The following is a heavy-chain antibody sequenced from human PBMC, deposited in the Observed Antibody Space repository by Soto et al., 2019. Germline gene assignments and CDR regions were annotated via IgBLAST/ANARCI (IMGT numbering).Heavy chain of an antibody. V-gene: IGHV4-30-4*01. D-gene: IGHD3-10*01. CDR3: ARARGTRYFDL. Sequence: QVQLQESGPGLVKPSQTLSLTCTVSGGSISSGDYYWSWIRQPPGKGLEWIGYIYYSGSTHYNPSLKSRVTISVDTSKSQFSLKLSAVTAADTAVYYCARARGTRYFDLWGRGTLVTVSS. J-gene: IGHJ2*01. CDR2: IYYSGST. CDR1: GGSISSGDYY.